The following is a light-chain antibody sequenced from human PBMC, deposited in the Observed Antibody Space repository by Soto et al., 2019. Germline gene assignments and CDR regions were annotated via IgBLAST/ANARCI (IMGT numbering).Light chain of an antibody. CDR1: QSVSSY. CDR3: RQYNNWPIT. Sequence: EIVLTHSQGTLSLSPGERATLSCRASQSVSSYLAWYQQKPGQAPRLLIYDASNRATAIPDRFSGSGSGTDFTLTISSLQSEDFAVYYCRQYNNWPITFGQGTRLEIK. CDR2: DAS. V-gene: IGKV3D-15*01. J-gene: IGKJ5*01.